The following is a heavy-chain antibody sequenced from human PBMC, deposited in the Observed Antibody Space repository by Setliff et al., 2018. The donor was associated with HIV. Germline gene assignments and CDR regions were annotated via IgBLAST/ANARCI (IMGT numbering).Heavy chain of an antibody. CDR2: TSWNGGST. V-gene: IGHV3-20*01. Sequence: WGSLRLSCAASGFNFDDYGLSWVRQGQGKGLEWVSGTSWNGGSTGYADSVKGLFIISRDNAKNSLYLQMNSLRGEDTALYHCARRNGDYWYCDLWGRGTLVTVSS. CDR3: ARRNGDYWYCDL. J-gene: IGHJ2*01. CDR1: GFNFDDYG. D-gene: IGHD1-1*01.